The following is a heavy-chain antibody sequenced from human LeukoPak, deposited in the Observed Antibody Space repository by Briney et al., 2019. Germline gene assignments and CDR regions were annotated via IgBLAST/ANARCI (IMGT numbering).Heavy chain of an antibody. CDR2: INHSGST. Sequence: PSETLSLTCAVYGGSFSGYYWSWIRHPPGKGLEWIGEINHSGSTNYNPSLKSRVTISVDTSKNEFSLKLSSVTAADTAVYYCARGRDIVIMVYAIFDYWGQGTLVTVSS. V-gene: IGHV4-34*01. CDR3: ARGRDIVIMVYAIFDY. CDR1: GGSFSGYY. J-gene: IGHJ4*02. D-gene: IGHD2-8*01.